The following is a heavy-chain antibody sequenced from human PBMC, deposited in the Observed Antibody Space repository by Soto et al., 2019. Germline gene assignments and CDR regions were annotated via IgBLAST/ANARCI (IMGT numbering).Heavy chain of an antibody. D-gene: IGHD2-2*01. CDR1: GFTFSGYG. CDR2: IWYDGSNK. J-gene: IGHJ6*02. Sequence: QMQLVESGGGVVQPGRSMRLSCGVSGFTFSGYGMHWVRQAPGKGLEWVAVIWYDGSNKYYADSVQGRFTISRDNSKNTPYLQMNSLRAEDTAVYYCARVAPSNYGMDVWGQGTTVTVSS. CDR3: ARVAPSNYGMDV. V-gene: IGHV3-33*01.